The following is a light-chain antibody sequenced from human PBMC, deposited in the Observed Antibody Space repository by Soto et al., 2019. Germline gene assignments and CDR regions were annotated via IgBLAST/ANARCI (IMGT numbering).Light chain of an antibody. CDR2: DAS. CDR1: QSVSSY. V-gene: IGKV3-11*01. Sequence: IGLSQSAATLSFSPGERSTLSCMASQSVSSYLAWYQQKPGQAPRLLIYDASNRATGIPARFSGSGSGTDFTLTISSLEPEDFAVYYCQQRSNWPPLTVGGGTKVDI. CDR3: QQRSNWPPLT. J-gene: IGKJ4*01.